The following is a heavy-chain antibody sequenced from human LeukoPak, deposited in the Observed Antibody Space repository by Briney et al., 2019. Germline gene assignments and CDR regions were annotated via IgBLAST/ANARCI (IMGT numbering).Heavy chain of an antibody. CDR2: ITGSGGRT. CDR1: GFTFSSYA. CDR3: AKEYTGTFSPFPSYFDN. V-gene: IGHV3-23*01. J-gene: IGHJ4*02. Sequence: GGSLRLSCAASGFTFSSYAMNWVRQAPGKGLEWVSAITGSGGRTYYADSVKGRHTISRDNSKNTLYLQMNSLRAEDTAIYYCAKEYTGTFSPFPSYFDNWGQGTLVTVSS. D-gene: IGHD1-26*01.